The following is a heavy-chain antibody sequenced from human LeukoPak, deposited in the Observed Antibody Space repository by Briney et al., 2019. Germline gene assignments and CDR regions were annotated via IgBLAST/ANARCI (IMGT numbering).Heavy chain of an antibody. D-gene: IGHD6-19*01. J-gene: IGHJ4*02. CDR2: INGDGSST. Sequence: GGSLRLSCGASRFSLRGFWMHWVRQAPGKGLVWVSRINGDGSSTSYADSVKGRFTISRDNAKNTLYLQMDTLRAEDTAVYYSAKAVAGTTNTCYWGQGTLVTVSS. V-gene: IGHV3-74*01. CDR3: AKAVAGTTNTCY. CDR1: RFSLRGFW.